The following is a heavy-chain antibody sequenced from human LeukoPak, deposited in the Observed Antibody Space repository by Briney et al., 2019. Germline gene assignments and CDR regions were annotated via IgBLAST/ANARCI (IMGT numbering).Heavy chain of an antibody. CDR3: AKDIRQWLNTGGIDY. D-gene: IGHD6-19*01. CDR1: VVTFDEDA. Sequence: GRSLRLSCIASVVTFDEDAMQWVRQAPRKGVEWVSLNSLDGGNTYYAHSVKSRFTISRDKNKNYLFLQMNSLTAEDTALYYCAKDIRQWLNTGGIDYWGKGAIVTVSS. J-gene: IGHJ4*02. CDR2: NSLDGGNT. V-gene: IGHV3-43D*03.